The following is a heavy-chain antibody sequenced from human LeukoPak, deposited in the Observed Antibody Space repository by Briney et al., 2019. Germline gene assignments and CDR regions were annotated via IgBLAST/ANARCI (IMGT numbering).Heavy chain of an antibody. D-gene: IGHD3-9*01. CDR3: ARDWAKLRYFDWFKTDAFDI. V-gene: IGHV3-7*01. CDR2: IKQDGSEK. CDR1: GFTFSSYW. J-gene: IGHJ3*02. Sequence: GGSLRLSCAASGFTFSSYWMSWVRRAPGKGLEWVANIKQDGSEKYYVDSVKGRFTISRDNAKNSLYLQMNSLRAEDTAVYYCARDWAKLRYFDWFKTDAFDIWGQGTMVTVSS.